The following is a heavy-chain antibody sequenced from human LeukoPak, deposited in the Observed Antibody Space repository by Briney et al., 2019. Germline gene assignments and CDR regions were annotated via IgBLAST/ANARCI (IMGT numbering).Heavy chain of an antibody. CDR3: ARVVSGYTDSWFDP. CDR2: ISSDGSST. D-gene: IGHD3-22*01. J-gene: IGHJ5*02. CDR1: GFXFSGFW. V-gene: IGHV3-74*01. Sequence: PGGSLRLSCAASGFXFSGFWMHWVRQAPGKGLVWVSRISSDGSSTSYADSVKGRSTISRDNAKNTLYLQMSSLRAEDTAVYYCARVVSGYTDSWFDPWGQGTLVTVSS.